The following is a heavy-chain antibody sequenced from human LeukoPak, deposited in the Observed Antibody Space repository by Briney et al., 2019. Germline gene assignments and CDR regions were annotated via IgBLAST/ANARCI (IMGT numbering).Heavy chain of an antibody. CDR3: ARDRGVVKPDWFDP. V-gene: IGHV1-18*01. D-gene: IGHD4-23*01. Sequence: ASVKVSCKASGYTFTSYGISWVRQAPGQGLEWMGWISAYNGNTNYAQKFQGRVTITADESTSTAYMELSSLRSEDTAVYYCARDRGVVKPDWFDPWGQGTLVTVSS. J-gene: IGHJ5*02. CDR2: ISAYNGNT. CDR1: GYTFTSYG.